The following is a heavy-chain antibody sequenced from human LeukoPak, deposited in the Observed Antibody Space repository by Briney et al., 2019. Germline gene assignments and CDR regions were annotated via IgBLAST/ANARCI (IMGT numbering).Heavy chain of an antibody. V-gene: IGHV4-38-2*02. CDR3: ARVESSRDYYGPNWFDP. D-gene: IGHD3-10*01. Sequence: SETLSLTCTVSGDSISSGHYWGWIRQPPGKGPEWIGSIYHSGSTYYNPSLKSRVTISVDTSKNQFSLKLSSVTAADTAMYYCARVESSRDYYGPNWFDPWGQGTLVTVSS. CDR2: IYHSGST. CDR1: GDSISSGHY. J-gene: IGHJ5*02.